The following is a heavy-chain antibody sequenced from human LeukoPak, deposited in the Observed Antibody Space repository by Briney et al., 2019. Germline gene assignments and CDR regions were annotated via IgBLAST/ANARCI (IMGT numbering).Heavy chain of an antibody. CDR3: VRASYTGFDLHFDQ. Sequence: QPGGSLRLSCSASGFAFSEREMAWVRQAPGKGLEWVSYISSNGKTILHADSVKGRITISRDNAKKSLYLQLGGLRVEDSAFYYCVRASYTGFDLHFDQWGQGTLATVSS. V-gene: IGHV3-48*03. CDR2: ISSNGKTI. J-gene: IGHJ4*02. D-gene: IGHD5-12*01. CDR1: GFAFSERE.